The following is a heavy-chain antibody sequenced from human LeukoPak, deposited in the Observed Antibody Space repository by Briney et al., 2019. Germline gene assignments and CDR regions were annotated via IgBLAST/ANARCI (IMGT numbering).Heavy chain of an antibody. CDR1: GFTFGRYA. J-gene: IGHJ3*01. CDR2: VSGSGGST. V-gene: IGHV3-23*01. Sequence: AGGSLRLSCAASGFTFGRYAMSWVRQAPGKGLEWVSAVSGSGGSTYYADSVKGLFTISRDNSKNTLYLQMNSLRAEDTAVYYCAKRMIRGVNHDAFDLWGQGTMVTVSS. CDR3: AKRMIRGVNHDAFDL. D-gene: IGHD3-10*01.